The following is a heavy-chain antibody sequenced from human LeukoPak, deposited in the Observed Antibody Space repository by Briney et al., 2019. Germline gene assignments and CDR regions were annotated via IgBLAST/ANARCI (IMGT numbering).Heavy chain of an antibody. CDR3: ARGTCSGGSCSNAY. J-gene: IGHJ4*02. CDR1: GNTFTRYG. CDR2: INTNTGNP. V-gene: IGHV7-4-1*02. D-gene: IGHD2-15*01. Sequence: VASVKVSCKASGNTFTRYGMNWVRQAPGQGLEWMGWINTNTGNPTYAQGFTGRFVFSLDTSVSTAYLHISSLKAEDTAVYYCARGTCSGGSCSNAYWGQGTLVTVSS.